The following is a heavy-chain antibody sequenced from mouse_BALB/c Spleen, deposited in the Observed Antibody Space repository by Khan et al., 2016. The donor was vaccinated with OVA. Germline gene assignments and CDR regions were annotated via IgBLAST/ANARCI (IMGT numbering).Heavy chain of an antibody. J-gene: IGHJ2*01. CDR1: GYTFTTYW. CDR3: TRDRIDY. V-gene: IGHV1-7*01. CDR2: INPTSGYT. Sequence: QVQLKQSGAELAKPGASVKMSCKASGYTFTTYWMHWVNQRPGQGLEWIGYINPTSGYTDYTEKFKDRATLSADKSSSTAYMQLSNLTSENSAVYYCTRDRIDYWGQGTTLTVSS.